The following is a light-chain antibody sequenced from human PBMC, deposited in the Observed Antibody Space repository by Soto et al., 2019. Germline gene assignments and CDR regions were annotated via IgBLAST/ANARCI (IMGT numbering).Light chain of an antibody. Sequence: IVLMQSPGTLSLSPGERASLSCRASQSVSSSYLAWYQQKPGQAPRLLIYGASSRATGIPDRFNGSGSGTDFTLTISRLEPEDFAVYYCQQYGSSPRTFGQGTKVDI. J-gene: IGKJ1*01. CDR1: QSVSSSY. CDR2: GAS. CDR3: QQYGSSPRT. V-gene: IGKV3-20*01.